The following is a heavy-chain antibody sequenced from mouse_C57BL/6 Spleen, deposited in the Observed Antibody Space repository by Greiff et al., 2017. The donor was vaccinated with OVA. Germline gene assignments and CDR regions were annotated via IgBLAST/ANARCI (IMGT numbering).Heavy chain of an antibody. V-gene: IGHV1-7*01. CDR2: INPSSGYT. Sequence: QVHVKQSGAELAKPGASVKLSCKASGYTFTSYWMHWVKQRPGQGLEWIGYINPSSGYTKYNQKFKDKATLTADKSSSTAYMQLSSLTYEDSAVYYCARSDGSSYRYFDVWGTGTTVTVSS. CDR1: GYTFTSYW. CDR3: ARSDGSSYRYFDV. J-gene: IGHJ1*03. D-gene: IGHD1-1*01.